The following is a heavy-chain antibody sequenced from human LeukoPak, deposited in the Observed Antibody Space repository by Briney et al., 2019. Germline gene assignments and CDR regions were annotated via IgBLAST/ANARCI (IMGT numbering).Heavy chain of an antibody. Sequence: GGSLRLFYAASGFTFTTYSVNWVRQAPGKGLEWVSSITGSSNFMSYADSVKGRFTISRDNARNSLYLQMNSLRAEDTAVYYCAGDFSQSCNSDYWGRGTLVTVSS. D-gene: IGHD4-23*01. J-gene: IGHJ4*02. CDR2: ITGSSNFM. V-gene: IGHV3-21*01. CDR1: GFTFTTYS. CDR3: AGDFSQSCNSDY.